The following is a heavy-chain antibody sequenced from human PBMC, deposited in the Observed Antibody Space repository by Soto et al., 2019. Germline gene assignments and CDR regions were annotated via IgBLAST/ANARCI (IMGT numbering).Heavy chain of an antibody. CDR3: ARGWRVYYFDY. V-gene: IGHV4-34*01. Sequence: PSETLSLTCAVYGGSFSGYYWSWTRQPPGKGLEWIGEINHSGSTNYNPSLKSRVTISVDTSKNQFSLKLSSVTAADTAVYYCARGWRVYYFDYWGQGTLVTVSS. J-gene: IGHJ4*02. CDR1: GGSFSGYY. D-gene: IGHD3-3*01. CDR2: INHSGST.